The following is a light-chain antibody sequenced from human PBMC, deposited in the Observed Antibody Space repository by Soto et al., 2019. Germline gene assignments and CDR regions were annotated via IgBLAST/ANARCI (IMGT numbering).Light chain of an antibody. CDR1: QSISSW. CDR2: RAS. J-gene: IGKJ2*01. Sequence: DIQMTQSPSTLSASVGDRVTITCRASQSISSWLAWYQQKPGKDPKLLIYRASRLGNGVPSRFSGSGSGTEFTLTISSLQPDDFATYYCQQYDSSVYTFGQGTKLEIK. V-gene: IGKV1-5*03. CDR3: QQYDSSVYT.